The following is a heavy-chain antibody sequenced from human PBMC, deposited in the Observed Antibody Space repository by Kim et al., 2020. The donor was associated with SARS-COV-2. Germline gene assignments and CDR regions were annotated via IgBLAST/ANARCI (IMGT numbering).Heavy chain of an antibody. CDR1: GFTFSGSA. J-gene: IGHJ6*02. Sequence: GGSLRLSCAASGFTFSGSAMHWVRQASGKGLEWVGRIRSKANSYATAYAASVTGRLTISRDDSKYTAYLQMNSLKTEVTAVYYCTRHYGDYGNYYYGMDVRGQGTTVTVS. D-gene: IGHD4-17*01. V-gene: IGHV3-73*01. CDR2: IRSKANSYAT. CDR3: TRHYGDYGNYYYGMDV.